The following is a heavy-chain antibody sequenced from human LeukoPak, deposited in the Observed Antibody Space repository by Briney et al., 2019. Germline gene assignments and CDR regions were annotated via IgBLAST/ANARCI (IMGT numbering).Heavy chain of an antibody. CDR2: ISYDGSNK. CDR1: GFTFSSYG. CDR3: LSSTYDY. V-gene: IGHV3-30*03. Sequence: GGSLRLSCAASGFTFSSYGMHWVRQAPGKGLEWVAVISYDGSNKYYADSVKGRFTISRDNSKNTLYLQMNSLRAEDTAVYCCLSSTYDYWGQGTLVTVSS. D-gene: IGHD2-2*01. J-gene: IGHJ4*02.